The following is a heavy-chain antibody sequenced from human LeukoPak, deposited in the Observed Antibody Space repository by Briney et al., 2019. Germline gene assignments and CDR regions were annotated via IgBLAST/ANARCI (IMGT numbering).Heavy chain of an antibody. J-gene: IGHJ3*02. Sequence: SLRLSXAASGFTXSNYAMSWVRQAPGKGLEWVSVISGSGGSTYYADSVKGRFTISRDNPKNTLYLQMNSLRAEDTAVYYCAKETEAFDIWGQGTMVTVPS. CDR1: GFTXSNYA. V-gene: IGHV3-23*01. CDR2: ISGSGGST. CDR3: AKETEAFDI.